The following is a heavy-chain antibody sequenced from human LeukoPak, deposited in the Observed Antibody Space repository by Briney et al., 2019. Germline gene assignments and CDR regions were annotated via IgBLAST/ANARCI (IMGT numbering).Heavy chain of an antibody. J-gene: IGHJ4*02. D-gene: IGHD3-10*01. CDR3: ARVVRWFREPFYFDY. CDR1: GGSISSYY. Sequence: SETLSLTCTVSGGSISSYYWSWIRQPPGKGLEWIGYIYYSGSTNYNPSLKSRVTISVDTSKNQFSLKLSSVTAADTAVYYCARVVRWFREPFYFDYWGQGTLVTVSS. CDR2: IYYSGST. V-gene: IGHV4-59*01.